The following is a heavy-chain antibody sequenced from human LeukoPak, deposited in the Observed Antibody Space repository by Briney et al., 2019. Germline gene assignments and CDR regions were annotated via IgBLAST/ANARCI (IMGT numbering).Heavy chain of an antibody. D-gene: IGHD3-22*01. CDR2: ILNSGSTI. J-gene: IGHJ4*02. CDR3: AKDRYYYDSSGYFY. Sequence: GGSLSLSCAASGFTFSDHYMTWIRQAPGKGLEWVSYILNSGSTIYYADSVKGRFTISRDNSKNTLYLQMNSLRAEDTAVYYCAKDRYYYDSSGYFYWGQGTLVTVSS. V-gene: IGHV3-11*01. CDR1: GFTFSDHY.